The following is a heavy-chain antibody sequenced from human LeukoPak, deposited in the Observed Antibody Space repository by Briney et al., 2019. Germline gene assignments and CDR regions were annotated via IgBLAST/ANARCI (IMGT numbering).Heavy chain of an antibody. Sequence: PSETLSLTCTVSGGSISSYYWSWIRQPAGKGLEWIGRIYTSGSTNYNPSLKSRVTMSVDTSKNQFSLNLSSVTAADTAVYYCARAGNYYGSGSPGYYMDVWGKGTTATVSS. V-gene: IGHV4-4*07. CDR1: GGSISSYY. D-gene: IGHD3-10*01. J-gene: IGHJ6*03. CDR2: IYTSGST. CDR3: ARAGNYYGSGSPGYYMDV.